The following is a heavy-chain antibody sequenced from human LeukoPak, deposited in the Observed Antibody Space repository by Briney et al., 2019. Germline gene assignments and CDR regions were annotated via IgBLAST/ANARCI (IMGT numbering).Heavy chain of an antibody. Sequence: SETLSLTCTVSGDSISSYYWTWIRQPPGKGLEWIGYVDYSGSTNYSPSLKSRVTISVDTSKKQFSPRLSSVTAADTAVYYCARDFDGDYYFHYWGQGTLVTVSS. CDR1: GDSISSYY. CDR3: ARDFDGDYYFHY. V-gene: IGHV4-59*01. D-gene: IGHD3-10*01. CDR2: VDYSGST. J-gene: IGHJ4*02.